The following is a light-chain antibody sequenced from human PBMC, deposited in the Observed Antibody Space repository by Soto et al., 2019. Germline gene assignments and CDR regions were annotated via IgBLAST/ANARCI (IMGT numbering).Light chain of an antibody. Sequence: DFQMTQSLSTMSGYVVSRVTITCRASQSISNWLAWYQQKPGKAPKLLIYDASTLESGVPSRFSGSGSGTEFTLTISSLQPDDFATYYCQQYNTYSQTFGQGTKVDIK. CDR3: QQYNTYSQT. CDR2: DAS. CDR1: QSISNW. J-gene: IGKJ1*01. V-gene: IGKV1-5*01.